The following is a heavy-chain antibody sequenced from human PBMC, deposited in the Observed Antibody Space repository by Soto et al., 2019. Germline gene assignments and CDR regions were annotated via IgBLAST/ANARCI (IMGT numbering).Heavy chain of an antibody. Sequence: GGSLRLSCAASGFTFSSYEMSWVRQAPGKGLEWVSYISSSGSTIYYADSVKGRFTISRDNAKNSLYLQMNSLRAEDTAVYYCARSYDFWSPAYGMDVWGQGTTVTVSS. V-gene: IGHV3-48*03. CDR1: GFTFSSYE. CDR2: ISSSGSTI. J-gene: IGHJ6*02. CDR3: ARSYDFWSPAYGMDV. D-gene: IGHD3-3*01.